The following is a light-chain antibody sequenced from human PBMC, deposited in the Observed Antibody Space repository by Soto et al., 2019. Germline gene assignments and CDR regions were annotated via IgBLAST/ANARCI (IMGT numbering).Light chain of an antibody. CDR1: SSDVGGFNY. CDR2: DVS. J-gene: IGLJ2*01. CDR3: SSSTSSSTLVL. V-gene: IGLV2-14*01. Sequence: QSALTQPASVSGSPGQSITISCTGTSSDVGGFNYVSWYQQHPGKAPKLMIFDVSSRPTGVSNRFSGSKSGNTASLTISGLQAEDEADYYCSSSTSSSTLVLFGGGTRSPS.